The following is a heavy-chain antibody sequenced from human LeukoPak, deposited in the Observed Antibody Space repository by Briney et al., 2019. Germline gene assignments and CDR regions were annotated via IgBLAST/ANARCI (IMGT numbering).Heavy chain of an antibody. Sequence: PSETLSLTCAVYGGSFSGYYWSWIRQPPGKGLEWIGEINHSGSTNYNPSLKSRVTISVDTSKNQFSLKLSSVTAADTAMYYCARVGSGYDFWGQGTLVTVSS. V-gene: IGHV4-34*01. CDR2: INHSGST. CDR1: GGSFSGYY. J-gene: IGHJ4*02. CDR3: ARVGSGYDF. D-gene: IGHD5-12*01.